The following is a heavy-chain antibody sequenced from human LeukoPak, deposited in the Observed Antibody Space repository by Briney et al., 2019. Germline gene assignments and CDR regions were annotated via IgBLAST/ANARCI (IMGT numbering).Heavy chain of an antibody. CDR1: GGSFSGYY. CDR2: INHSGST. D-gene: IGHD6-19*01. J-gene: IGHJ4*02. Sequence: SEALSLTCAVYGGSFSGYYWSWIRQPPGKGLEWIGEINHSGSTNYNPSLKSRVTISVDTSKNQFSLKLSSVTAADTAVYYCARGPGYSSGWYLPVFFHWGQGTLVTVSS. CDR3: ARGPGYSSGWYLPVFFH. V-gene: IGHV4-34*01.